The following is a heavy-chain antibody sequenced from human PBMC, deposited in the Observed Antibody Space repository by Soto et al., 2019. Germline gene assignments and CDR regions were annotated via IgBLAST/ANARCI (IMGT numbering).Heavy chain of an antibody. J-gene: IGHJ4*02. D-gene: IGHD3-3*01. CDR2: TNEGSGNT. CDR1: GYSFKNYA. V-gene: IGHV1-3*01. CDR3: ARDDRSVSGVVTLDH. Sequence: ASVKVSCKXTGYSFKNYAVHWVRQAPGQRLEWMGFTNEGSGNTRFSQKFQGRISITRDTSASTVYLDLSSLTSEDTGIYYCARDDRSVSGVVTLDHWGPGTLVTVSS.